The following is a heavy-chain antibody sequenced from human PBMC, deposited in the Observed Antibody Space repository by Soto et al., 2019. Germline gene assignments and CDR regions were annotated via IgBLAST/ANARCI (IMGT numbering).Heavy chain of an antibody. CDR3: ARSAIAVNGLFDH. CDR2: IYYTGYT. J-gene: IGHJ4*02. Sequence: QLQLQESGPGLVKPSETLSLTCTVSGGFINTSSYYWGWVRQPPGKGLEWIGTIYYTGYTYYNPSLKSRVAMSVDTSKDHFSLNLTSVIAADTAIYYCARSAIAVNGLFDHWGLGTLVTVSS. D-gene: IGHD6-19*01. CDR1: GGFINTSSYY. V-gene: IGHV4-39*02.